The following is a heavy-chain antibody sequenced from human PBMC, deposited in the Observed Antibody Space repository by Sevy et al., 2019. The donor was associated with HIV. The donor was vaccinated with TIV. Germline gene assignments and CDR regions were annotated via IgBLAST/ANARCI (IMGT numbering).Heavy chain of an antibody. Sequence: GGSLRLSCAASGFTFTNYWMHWVRQAPGKGLVWVSRVENDGSGTNYADSVKGRFTISRDNAKNTVYRQMNSLRAEDTAVYYCTRDMYGIDYWGQGTLVTVSS. CDR3: TRDMYGIDY. CDR1: GFTFTNYW. V-gene: IGHV3-74*01. CDR2: VENDGSGT. D-gene: IGHD2-8*01. J-gene: IGHJ4*02.